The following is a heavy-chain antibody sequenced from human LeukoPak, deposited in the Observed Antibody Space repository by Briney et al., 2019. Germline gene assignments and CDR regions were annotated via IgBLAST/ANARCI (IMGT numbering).Heavy chain of an antibody. V-gene: IGHV1-69*13. CDR3: ARGYSVVPAAIDYYYGMDV. CDR1: GGTFSSYA. CDR2: IIPIFGTA. Sequence: SVKVSCKASGGTFSSYAISWVRQAPGQGLEWMGGIIPIFGTANYAQKFQGRVTITADESTSTAYMELSSLRSEDTAVYYCARGYSVVPAAIDYYYGMDVWGQGTTVTVSS. J-gene: IGHJ6*02. D-gene: IGHD2-2*01.